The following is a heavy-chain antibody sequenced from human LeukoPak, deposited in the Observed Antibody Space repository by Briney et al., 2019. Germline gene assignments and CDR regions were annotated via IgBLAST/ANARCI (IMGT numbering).Heavy chain of an antibody. D-gene: IGHD6-6*01. V-gene: IGHV7-4-1*02. CDR2: INTNTGNP. CDR3: ARDSDSSSYNWFDP. Sequence: GASVKVSCKASGYTFTSYAMNWVRQAPGQGLEWMGWINTNTGNPTYAQGFTGRFVFSLDTSVSTAYLQISSLKAEDTAVYYCARDSDSSSYNWFDPWGQGTLVTVSS. J-gene: IGHJ5*02. CDR1: GYTFTSYA.